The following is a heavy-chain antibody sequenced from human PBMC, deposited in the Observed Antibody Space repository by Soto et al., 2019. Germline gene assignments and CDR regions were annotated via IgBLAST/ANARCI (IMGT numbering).Heavy chain of an antibody. CDR1: GFTFSAFW. CDR2: IKRDGTVT. CDR3: ARDLSPPGEFFYDGFDV. V-gene: IGHV3-7*04. J-gene: IGHJ3*01. D-gene: IGHD2-21*01. Sequence: EVQLVESGGGLVQPGESLRLSCAASGFTFSAFWMTWLRQAPGKGLAWVANIKRDGTVTHYGDSVEGPCTLSRDNAQNSLFLQLNSLRPEDTAMYYCARDLSPPGEFFYDGFDVWGQGTVVTVSS.